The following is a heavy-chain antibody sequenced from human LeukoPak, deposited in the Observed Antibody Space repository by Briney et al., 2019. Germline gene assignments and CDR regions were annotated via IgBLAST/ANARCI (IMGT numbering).Heavy chain of an antibody. CDR1: GYTFTGYY. CDR3: ARSGRRSGQQLVGWFDP. V-gene: IGHV1-2*06. D-gene: IGHD6-13*01. CDR2: INPNSGGT. J-gene: IGHJ5*02. Sequence: ASVKVSCKASGYTFTGYYMHWLRQAPGQGLEWMGRINPNSGGTNYAQKFQGRVTMTRDTSISTAYMELSRLRSDDTAVYYCARSGRRSGQQLVGWFDPWGQGTLVTVSS.